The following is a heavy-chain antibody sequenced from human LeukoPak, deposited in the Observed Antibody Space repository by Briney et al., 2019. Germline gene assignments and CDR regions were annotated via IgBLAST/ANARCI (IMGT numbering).Heavy chain of an antibody. V-gene: IGHV1-46*01. J-gene: IGHJ4*02. CDR3: ARDPRSSGWQRGDY. CDR1: GYTFTGYH. Sequence: ASVKVSCKASGYTFTGYHLHWVRQAPGQGLEWMRVINPSGGTTRYVQKFQGRITMTRDMSTSTVYMELSRLRSDDTAVYYCARDPRSSGWQRGDYWGQGTLVTVSS. D-gene: IGHD6-19*01. CDR2: INPSGGTT.